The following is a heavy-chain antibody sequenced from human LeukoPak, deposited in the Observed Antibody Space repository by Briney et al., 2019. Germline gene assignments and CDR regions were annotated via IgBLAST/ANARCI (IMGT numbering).Heavy chain of an antibody. Sequence: GGSLRLSCSASGFTFSSCAMSWVRQAPGKGLQWVSSITGSGATSYYADSVRGRFIVSRDNSKNTLYLEMNSLRADDTAVYFCAKESTQVIEVYFDSWGLGTLVTVSS. CDR3: AKESTQVIEVYFDS. V-gene: IGHV3-23*01. CDR1: GFTFSSCA. J-gene: IGHJ4*02. CDR2: ITGSGATS. D-gene: IGHD3-22*01.